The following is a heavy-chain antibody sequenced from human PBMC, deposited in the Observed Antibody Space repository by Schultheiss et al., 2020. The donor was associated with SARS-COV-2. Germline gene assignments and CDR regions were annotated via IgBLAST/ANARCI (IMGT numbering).Heavy chain of an antibody. J-gene: IGHJ4*02. V-gene: IGHV3-30*03. D-gene: IGHD3-3*01. Sequence: GGSLRLSCAASGFTFSRFGMHWVRQAPGKGLEWMATISYDGTITYYADSVKGRFTMSRDNSRNTLYLQMHILRPEDTAVYYCALLHNYDFWSGITFDYWGQGTLVTVSS. CDR3: ALLHNYDFWSGITFDY. CDR1: GFTFSRFG. CDR2: ISYDGTIT.